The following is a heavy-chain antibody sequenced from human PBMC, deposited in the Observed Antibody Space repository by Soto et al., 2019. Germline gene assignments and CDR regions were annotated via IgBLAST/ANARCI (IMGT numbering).Heavy chain of an antibody. V-gene: IGHV3-23*01. D-gene: IGHD3-10*01. Sequence: GGSLRLSCAASGFTFSSYSMSWVRQAPGKGLEWVSGFRTSGDGGTKYYADSVKGRFTISRDNSKNMLFLQMNSLRAEDTAIYYCAKKANSVPGSQYFDYWGQGTLVTVSS. CDR2: FRTSGDGGTK. J-gene: IGHJ4*02. CDR1: GFTFSSYS. CDR3: AKKANSVPGSQYFDY.